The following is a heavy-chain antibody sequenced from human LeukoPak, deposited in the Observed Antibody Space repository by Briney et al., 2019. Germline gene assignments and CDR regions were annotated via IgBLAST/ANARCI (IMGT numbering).Heavy chain of an antibody. J-gene: IGHJ6*03. CDR1: GYTFTGYY. V-gene: IGHV1-2*02. CDR3: ARDIVVVPASGYYYYYMDV. CDR2: INLNSGGT. Sequence: ASVKVSCKASGYTFTGYYMHWVRQAPGQGLEWMGWINLNSGGTNYAQKLQGRVTMTRDTSISTAYMELSRLRSDDTAVYYCARDIVVVPASGYYYYYMDVWGKGTTVTVSS. D-gene: IGHD2-2*01.